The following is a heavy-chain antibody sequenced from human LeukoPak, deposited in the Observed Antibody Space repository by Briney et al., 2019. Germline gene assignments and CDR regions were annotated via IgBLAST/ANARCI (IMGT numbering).Heavy chain of an antibody. CDR2: INPNSGGT. V-gene: IGHV1-2*02. J-gene: IGHJ3*01. CDR1: GYTFSGYY. CDR3: ARDRAVAGTNVDAFDF. D-gene: IGHD6-19*01. Sequence: GASVKVSCKAAGYTFSGYYRHWVRQAPGQGLEWMGWINPNSGGTNYAQKFRGRVTMTRDTSISTAYMELRRLRSDDTAVYYCARDRAVAGTNVDAFDFWGQGTMVTVSS.